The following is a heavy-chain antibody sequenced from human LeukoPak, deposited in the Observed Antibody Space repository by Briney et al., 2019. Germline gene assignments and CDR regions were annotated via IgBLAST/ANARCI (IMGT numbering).Heavy chain of an antibody. J-gene: IGHJ4*02. Sequence: GGSLRLSCAASGFTFSSYSMNWVRQAPGKGLEWVSSISGISSYIYYADSVKGRFTISRDNAKNSLYLQMNSLRAEDTAVYYCARGYGSGSYYGDYRGQGTLVTVSS. V-gene: IGHV3-21*01. CDR1: GFTFSSYS. CDR2: ISGISSYI. D-gene: IGHD3-10*01. CDR3: ARGYGSGSYYGDY.